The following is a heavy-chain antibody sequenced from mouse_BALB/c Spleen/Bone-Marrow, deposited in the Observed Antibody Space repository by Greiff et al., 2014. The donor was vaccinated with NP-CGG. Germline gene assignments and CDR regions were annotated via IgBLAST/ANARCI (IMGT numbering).Heavy chain of an antibody. D-gene: IGHD1-1*01. CDR1: GYSFTGYF. V-gene: IGHV1-20*02. J-gene: IGHJ1*01. CDR3: ARVTTDWYFDV. Sequence: VQLQQSGPELVKPGASVKISCKASGYSFTGYFMNWVIQSHGKSLEWIGRINPYNGDSFYNQKFKGKATLTVDKSSSTAHMELRSLASEDSAVYYCARVTTDWYFDVWGAGTTVTVFS. CDR2: INPYNGDS.